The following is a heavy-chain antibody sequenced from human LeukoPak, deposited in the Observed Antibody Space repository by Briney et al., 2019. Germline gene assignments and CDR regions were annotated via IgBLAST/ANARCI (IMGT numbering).Heavy chain of an antibody. CDR3: AGRGSGSYFDY. V-gene: IGHV3-74*01. J-gene: IGHJ4*02. D-gene: IGHD3-10*01. Sequence: GGSLRLSCAASGLTFSNYWMHWVRQAPGKGLVWVSRINTDGSSTSYVDSVKGRFTISRDNSKNTLYLQMHSLRAEDTAVYYCAGRGSGSYFDYWGQGTLVTVSS. CDR1: GLTFSNYW. CDR2: INTDGSST.